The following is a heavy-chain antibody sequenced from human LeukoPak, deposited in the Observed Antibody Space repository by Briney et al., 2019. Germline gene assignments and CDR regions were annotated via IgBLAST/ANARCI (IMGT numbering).Heavy chain of an antibody. CDR2: IYHSGST. J-gene: IGHJ6*03. V-gene: IGHV4-38-2*01. CDR3: ARLGPAAPYYYMDV. D-gene: IGHD6-13*01. Sequence: SETLSLTCAVSGYSISSDYYWGWIRQPPGKGLEWIGSIYHSGSTYYNPSPKSRVTISVDTSKNQFSLKLSSVTAADTAVYYCARLGPAAPYYYMDVWGKGTTVTVSS. CDR1: GYSISSDYY.